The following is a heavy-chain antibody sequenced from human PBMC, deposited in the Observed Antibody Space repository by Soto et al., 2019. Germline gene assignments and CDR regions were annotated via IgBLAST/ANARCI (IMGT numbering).Heavy chain of an antibody. Sequence: GGSLRRSCAASGFTFSSYIMNWVRQAPGKGLEWVSYISSSGSTIYYADSVKGRFTISRDNAKNSLYLQMNSLRAEDTAVYYCARDGSSSWYIFFDYWGQGTLVTVSS. CDR3: ARDGSSSWYIFFDY. CDR2: ISSSGSTI. J-gene: IGHJ4*02. V-gene: IGHV3-48*01. D-gene: IGHD6-13*01. CDR1: GFTFSSYI.